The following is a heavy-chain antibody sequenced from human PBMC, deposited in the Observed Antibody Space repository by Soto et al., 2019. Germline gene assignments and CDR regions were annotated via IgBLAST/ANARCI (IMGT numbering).Heavy chain of an antibody. CDR3: ARSPPYTTGWTVD. Sequence: KKLPASVKVSCKASGYTFTTYTIQWLRQAPGQSPEWMGWINAGNGKTKYSQRFQGRVTITRDTSATTAYLELSSLTSEDTAVYYCARSPPYTTGWTVDWGQGTQVIVS. D-gene: IGHD6-19*01. V-gene: IGHV1-3*01. J-gene: IGHJ1*01. CDR2: INAGNGKT. CDR1: GYTFTTYT.